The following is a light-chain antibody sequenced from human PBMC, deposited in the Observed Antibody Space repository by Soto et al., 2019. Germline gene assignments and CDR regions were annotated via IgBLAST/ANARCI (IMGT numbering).Light chain of an antibody. V-gene: IGLV2-14*01. CDR1: TSDVGGYNY. CDR3: SSYTSNSPFV. Sequence: QSVLTQPASVSGSSGQSITISCTGTTSDVGGYNYVSWYQQHPGKAPKLMIYGVNNRPSGVSNRFSGSQSGNTASLTISGLQAEDEADYYCSSYTSNSPFVFGTGTKVTVL. CDR2: GVN. J-gene: IGLJ1*01.